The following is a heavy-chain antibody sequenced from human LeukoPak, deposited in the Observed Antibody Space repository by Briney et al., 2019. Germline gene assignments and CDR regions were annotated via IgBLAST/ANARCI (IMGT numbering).Heavy chain of an antibody. D-gene: IGHD3-22*01. V-gene: IGHV3-74*01. CDR2: IDGNGNNK. CDR3: ARGPGSSGGAYVGDY. CDR1: GFTFSNHW. Sequence: GGSLRLSCAASGFTFSNHWMHWVRQVPGKGLVWVSRIDGNGNNKNYADSVKGRFSISRGNAKSTLYLQMNSPRAEDTAVYYCARGPGSSGGAYVGDYWGHGTLVTVSS. J-gene: IGHJ4*01.